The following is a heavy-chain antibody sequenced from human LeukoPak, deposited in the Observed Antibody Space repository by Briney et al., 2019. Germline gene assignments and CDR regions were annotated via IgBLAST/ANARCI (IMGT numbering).Heavy chain of an antibody. CDR1: GYTFTSYY. CDR2: INPSGGST. CDR3: ARGARRAAGVGWAAFDI. D-gene: IGHD6-25*01. Sequence: GASVKVSCKASGYTFTSYYMHWVRQAPGQGLEWMGIINPSGGSTSYAQKFQGRVTMTWDTSTSTVYMELSSLRSEDTAVYYCARGARRAAGVGWAAFDIWGQGTMVTVSS. J-gene: IGHJ3*02. V-gene: IGHV1-46*03.